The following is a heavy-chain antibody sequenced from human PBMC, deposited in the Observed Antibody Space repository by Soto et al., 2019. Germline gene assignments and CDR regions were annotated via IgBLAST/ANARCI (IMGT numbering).Heavy chain of an antibody. CDR1: GYTFTSYD. CDR2: MNPNSGNT. Sequence: ASVKVSCKASGYTFTSYDINWVRQATGQGLEWMGWMNPNSGNTGYAQKFQGRVNMTRNTSISTAYMELSSLGSEDTAVYYCARGPHDYRDFNWFDPWGQGTLVTVSS. D-gene: IGHD4-4*01. J-gene: IGHJ5*02. CDR3: ARGPHDYRDFNWFDP. V-gene: IGHV1-8*01.